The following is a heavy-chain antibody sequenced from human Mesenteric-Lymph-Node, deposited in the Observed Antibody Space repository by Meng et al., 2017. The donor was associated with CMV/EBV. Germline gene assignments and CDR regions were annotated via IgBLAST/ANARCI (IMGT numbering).Heavy chain of an antibody. V-gene: IGHV3-23*01. CDR2: INGDGATT. Sequence: GGSLRLSCVASGFTFSDYAMSWVRQVPGKGLEWVSSINGDGATTYYADSVRGRFTISRDNSKDTLYLQMSGLRAEDTAVYYCAKTPGDSSTWHFDYWGQGTLVTVSS. J-gene: IGHJ4*02. CDR1: GFTFSDYA. D-gene: IGHD6-13*01. CDR3: AKTPGDSSTWHFDY.